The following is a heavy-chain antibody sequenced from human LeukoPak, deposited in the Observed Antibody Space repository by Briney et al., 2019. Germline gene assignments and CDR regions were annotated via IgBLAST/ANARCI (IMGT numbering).Heavy chain of an antibody. CDR2: ISGSGGST. CDR3: AKTPAPIYSGYDYFDY. J-gene: IGHJ4*02. V-gene: IGHV3-23*01. CDR1: GFTFDDYA. Sequence: GGSLRLSCAASGFTFDDYAMHWVRQAPGKGLEWVSGISGSGGSTYYADSVKGRFTISRDNSKNTLYLQMNSLRAEDTAVYYCAKTPAPIYSGYDYFDYWGQGTLVTVSS. D-gene: IGHD5-12*01.